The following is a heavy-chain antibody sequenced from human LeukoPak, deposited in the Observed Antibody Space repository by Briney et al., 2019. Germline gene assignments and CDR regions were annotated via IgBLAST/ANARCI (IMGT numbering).Heavy chain of an antibody. V-gene: IGHV4-39*07. J-gene: IGHJ3*02. CDR2: IHNGETT. D-gene: IGHD2-15*01. CDR1: GGSITSDNYF. CDR3: ARENFCSGGSCSAEVFDI. Sequence: SETLSLTCSVSGGSITSDNYFWGWIRQPPGKGLEWMADIHNGETTYYNPSLKSRLTISVDTSENQLSLKLTSVTPADTAVYYCARENFCSGGSCSAEVFDIWGQGTGVTVSS.